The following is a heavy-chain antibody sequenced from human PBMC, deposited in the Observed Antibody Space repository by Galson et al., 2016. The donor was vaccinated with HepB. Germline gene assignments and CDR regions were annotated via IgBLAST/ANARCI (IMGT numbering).Heavy chain of an antibody. J-gene: IGHJ6*02. CDR1: GFTFSSYG. V-gene: IGHV3-30*18. CDR3: AKDRRYYDSSGYFWVGYDYDGMDV. Sequence: SLRLSCAASGFTFSSYGMHWVRQAPGKGLEWVAVISYDGSGKYYADSVKGRFTISRDNSKNTLYLQMNSLRPEDTAVYYCAKDRRYYDSSGYFWVGYDYDGMDVWGQGTTVTGSS. CDR2: ISYDGSGK. D-gene: IGHD3-22*01.